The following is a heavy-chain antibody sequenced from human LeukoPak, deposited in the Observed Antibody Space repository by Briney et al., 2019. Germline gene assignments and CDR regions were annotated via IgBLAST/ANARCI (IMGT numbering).Heavy chain of an antibody. Sequence: SGGSLRLSCAASGFTFSSFGMHWVRQAPGRGPEWVSFTSYVGSNKDYADSVKGRYTISRDNSKNTLYLQMSSLRPEDTAVYYCAKGYGSGSRNLDNWGQGTLVTVSS. CDR1: GFTFSSFG. V-gene: IGHV3-30*18. D-gene: IGHD3-10*01. CDR2: TSYVGSNK. J-gene: IGHJ4*02. CDR3: AKGYGSGSRNLDN.